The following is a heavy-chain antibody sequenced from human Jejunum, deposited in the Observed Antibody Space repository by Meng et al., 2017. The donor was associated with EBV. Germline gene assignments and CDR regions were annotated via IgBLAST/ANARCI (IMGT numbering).Heavy chain of an antibody. CDR2: MHPGGST. J-gene: IGHJ4*02. CDR3: AKSNDYSLNS. D-gene: IGHD4-11*01. CDR1: GDSTSSSHW. V-gene: IGHV4-4*02. Sequence: HGQLQESGPGVVKPSGTLSLTCAGSGDSTSSSHWGSWVRQPPGKGLEWIGEMHPGGSTNYNPSLKSRVTISVDNSKNQFSLKLTSVTAADTAVYYCAKSNDYSLNSWGQGTLVTVSS.